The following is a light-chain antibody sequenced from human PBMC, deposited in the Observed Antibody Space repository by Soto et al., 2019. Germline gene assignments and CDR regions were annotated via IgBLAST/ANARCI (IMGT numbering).Light chain of an antibody. V-gene: IGLV1-40*01. J-gene: IGLJ1*01. Sequence: QSALTQPPSVSGAPGQRVTISCAGGSSNIGAGFEVHWYQQLPGTAPRLLIYANKNRPSGVPDRFSGSKSGTSASLAITGLQAEDEADYYCQYYDSSLNASYVFGTGTKVTVL. CDR2: ANK. CDR1: SSNIGAGFE. CDR3: QYYDSSLNASYV.